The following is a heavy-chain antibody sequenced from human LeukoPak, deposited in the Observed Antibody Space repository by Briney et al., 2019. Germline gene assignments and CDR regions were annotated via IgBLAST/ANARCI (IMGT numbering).Heavy chain of an antibody. D-gene: IGHD6-19*01. CDR3: ARRAVAGTHFHY. J-gene: IGHJ4*02. CDR2: INAGNGNT. V-gene: IGHV1-3*01. CDR1: GYTFTSYA. Sequence: ASVKVSCKASGYTFTSYATHWVRQAPGQRLEWMGWINAGNGNTKYSQKFQGRVTITRDTSASTAHMELSSLRSEDTAVYYCARRAVAGTHFHYWGQGTLVTVSS.